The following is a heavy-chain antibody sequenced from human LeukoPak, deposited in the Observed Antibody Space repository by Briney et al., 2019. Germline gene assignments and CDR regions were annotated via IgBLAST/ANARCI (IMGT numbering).Heavy chain of an antibody. J-gene: IGHJ5*02. CDR2: IYYSGST. D-gene: IGHD3-3*01. Sequence: SETLSLTCTVSGGSISSSSYYWGWIRQPPGKGLEWIGSIYYSGSTYYNPSLKSRVTISVDTSKNQFSLKLSSVTAADTAVYYCAREKGPTGRYDFWSGRRNWFDPWGQGTLVTVSS. CDR1: GGSISSSSYY. V-gene: IGHV4-39*07. CDR3: AREKGPTGRYDFWSGRRNWFDP.